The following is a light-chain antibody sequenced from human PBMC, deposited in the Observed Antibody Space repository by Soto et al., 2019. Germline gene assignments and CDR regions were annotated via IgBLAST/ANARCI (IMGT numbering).Light chain of an antibody. J-gene: IGKJ1*01. V-gene: IGKV3-15*01. CDR2: GAS. CDR3: QQYNKWPQT. CDR1: RSVSID. Sequence: EIVMTQSPATLPVSPGEIVTRSCRASRSVSIDLAWYQQKPGQAPRLLIYGASTRATDIPPSFTGSGSGTEFTLTISSLQSEDIAVYYCQQYNKWPQTFGQGTKVDIK.